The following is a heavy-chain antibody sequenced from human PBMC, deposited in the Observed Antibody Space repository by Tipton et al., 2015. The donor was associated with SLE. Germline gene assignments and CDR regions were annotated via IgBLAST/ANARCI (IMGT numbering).Heavy chain of an antibody. V-gene: IGHV4-59*11. Sequence: TLSLTCTVSGGSISSHYWSWIRQPPGKGLEWIGYIYYSGSTNYNPSLKSRVTISVDTSKNQFSLKLSSVTAADTAVYYCARGAITFGGSDYWGQGTLVTVSS. CDR3: ARGAITFGGSDY. J-gene: IGHJ4*02. CDR1: GGSISSHY. CDR2: IYYSGST. D-gene: IGHD3-16*01.